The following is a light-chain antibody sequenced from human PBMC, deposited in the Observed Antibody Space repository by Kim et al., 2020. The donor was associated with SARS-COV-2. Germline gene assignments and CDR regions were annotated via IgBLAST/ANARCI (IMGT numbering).Light chain of an antibody. V-gene: IGLV1-36*01. J-gene: IGLJ2*01. CDR3: ATWDDSLKGLL. Sequence: QSVLTQPPSVSEAPRQRVTISCSGSSSNIGNNDVSWYQQLPGKAPILLIYYDDLLPSGVSDRFSGSRSGTSASLAISGLQSEDEADYYCATWDDSLKGLLFGGGTQLPVL. CDR2: YDD. CDR1: SSNIGNND.